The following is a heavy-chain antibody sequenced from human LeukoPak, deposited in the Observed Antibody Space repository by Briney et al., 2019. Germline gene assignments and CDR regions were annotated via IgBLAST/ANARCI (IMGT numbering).Heavy chain of an antibody. CDR3: ARDSRGSYALDY. Sequence: MTSETLSLTCTVSGGSISSGGYYWSWIRQPAGKGLEWIGRIYTSGSTNYNPSLKSRVTISVDTSKNQFSLKLSSVTAADTAVYYCARDSRGSYALDYWGQGTLVTVSS. D-gene: IGHD1-26*01. CDR1: GGSISSGGYY. V-gene: IGHV4-61*02. J-gene: IGHJ4*02. CDR2: IYTSGST.